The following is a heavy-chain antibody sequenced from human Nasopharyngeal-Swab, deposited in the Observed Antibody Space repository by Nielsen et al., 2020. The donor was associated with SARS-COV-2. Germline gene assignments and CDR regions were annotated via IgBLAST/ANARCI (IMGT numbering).Heavy chain of an antibody. CDR1: GGTFSSYA. CDR3: ARGYCSSTSCYWYFDL. D-gene: IGHD2-2*01. V-gene: IGHV1-69*13. J-gene: IGHJ2*01. Sequence: SVKVSCKASGGTFSSYAISWVRQAPGQGLEWMGGIIPIFGTANYAQKFRGRVTITADESTSTAYMELSSLRSEDTAVYYCARGYCSSTSCYWYFDLWGRGTLVTVSS. CDR2: IIPIFGTA.